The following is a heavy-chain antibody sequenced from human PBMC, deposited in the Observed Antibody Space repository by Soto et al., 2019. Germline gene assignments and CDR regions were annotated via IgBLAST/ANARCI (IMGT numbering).Heavy chain of an antibody. D-gene: IGHD3-16*02. V-gene: IGHV3-74*01. Sequence: EVQLVESGGGLVQPGGSLRLSCAASEFTFNNYWMHWVRQVPGKGLEWVSRINTDGSTTNYADSVMGRVTISRDNADNTVYLQMNSLRAEDTAVYYCARGIYLKYGLDVWGQGATVTVSS. J-gene: IGHJ6*02. CDR1: EFTFNNYW. CDR3: ARGIYLKYGLDV. CDR2: INTDGSTT.